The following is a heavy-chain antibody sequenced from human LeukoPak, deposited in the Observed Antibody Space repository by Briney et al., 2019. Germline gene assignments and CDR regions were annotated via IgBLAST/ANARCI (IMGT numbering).Heavy chain of an antibody. CDR1: GFTFSSYT. J-gene: IGHJ6*02. D-gene: IGHD6-19*01. CDR3: ARVDSSGWGYYYYGMDV. CDR2: ITTSDGNT. V-gene: IGHV3-23*01. Sequence: GGSLRLSCAASGFTFSSYTMSWVRQAPGKGLEWVSTITTSDGNTYYADSVKGRFTVSRDNSKNTLYLQMNSLRAEDTAVYYCARVDSSGWGYYYYGMDVWGQGTTVTVSS.